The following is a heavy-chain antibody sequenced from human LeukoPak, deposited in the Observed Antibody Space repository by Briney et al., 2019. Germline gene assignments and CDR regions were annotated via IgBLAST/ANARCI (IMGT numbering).Heavy chain of an antibody. CDR2: INTNTGNP. Sequence: ASVKVSCKASGYTFTSYAMNWVRQAPGQGLKWMGWINTNTGNPAYAQGFTGRFVFSLDTSVSTAYLQISSLKAEDTAVYYCARGSGLDYDILTGYYTLDYWGQGTLVTVSS. D-gene: IGHD3-9*01. V-gene: IGHV7-4-1*02. CDR3: ARGSGLDYDILTGYYTLDY. J-gene: IGHJ4*02. CDR1: GYTFTSYA.